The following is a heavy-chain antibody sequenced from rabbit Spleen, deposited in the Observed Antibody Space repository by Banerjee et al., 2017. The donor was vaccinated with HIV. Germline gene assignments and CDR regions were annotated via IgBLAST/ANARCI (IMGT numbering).Heavy chain of an antibody. J-gene: IGHJ4*01. D-gene: IGHD1-1*01. CDR3: ARVYIVDDSVGL. Sequence: QQQLEESGGGLVKPGGTLTLTCKASGIDFSSDSYMCWVRQAPGKGLEWIACIYADSSGSTYYASWAKGRFTISKTSSTTVTLQMTSLTAADTATYFCARVYIVDDSVGLWGPGTLVTVS. CDR2: IYADSSGST. V-gene: IGHV1S45*01. CDR1: GIDFSSDSY.